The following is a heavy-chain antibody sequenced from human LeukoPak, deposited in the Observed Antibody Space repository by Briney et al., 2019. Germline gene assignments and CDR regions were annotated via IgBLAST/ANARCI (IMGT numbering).Heavy chain of an antibody. D-gene: IGHD5-24*01. CDR3: AKDRRDGYTADAFDI. Sequence: GGSLRLSCAASGFTFSSYAMSWVRQAPGKGLGWVSAISGSGGSTFYADSVKGRFTISRDNSKNTLYLQMNSLRAEDTAVYYCAKDRRDGYTADAFDIWGQGTMVTVSS. CDR2: ISGSGGST. V-gene: IGHV3-23*01. CDR1: GFTFSSYA. J-gene: IGHJ3*02.